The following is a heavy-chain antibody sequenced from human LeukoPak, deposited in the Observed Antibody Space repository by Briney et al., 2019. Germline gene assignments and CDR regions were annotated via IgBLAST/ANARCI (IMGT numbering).Heavy chain of an antibody. J-gene: IGHJ5*02. D-gene: IGHD3-10*01. Sequence: ATVSVSYTASGYTFTTYGISWVRQAPGQRLEWMGGIRGYNTNTNYEQKFQGRVTMTIDTSTSTAYTALSSLRSDDTAVYYCVRDLVIDGSGSYFDPWGQGTLVTVSS. V-gene: IGHV1-18*01. CDR3: VRDLVIDGSGSYFDP. CDR2: IRGYNTNT. CDR1: GYTFTTYG.